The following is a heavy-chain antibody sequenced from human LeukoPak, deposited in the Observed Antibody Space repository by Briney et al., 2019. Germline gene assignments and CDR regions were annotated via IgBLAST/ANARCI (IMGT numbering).Heavy chain of an antibody. D-gene: IGHD2-8*01. Sequence: SQTLSLTCTVSGGSISSGGYYWSWIRQHPGKGLEWIGYIYYSGSTYYNPSLKSRFTISVDTSKNQFSLKLSSVTAADTAVYYCAREMTHCTNGVCYTWFDYWGQGTLVTVSP. CDR2: IYYSGST. V-gene: IGHV4-31*03. J-gene: IGHJ4*02. CDR3: AREMTHCTNGVCYTWFDY. CDR1: GGSISSGGYY.